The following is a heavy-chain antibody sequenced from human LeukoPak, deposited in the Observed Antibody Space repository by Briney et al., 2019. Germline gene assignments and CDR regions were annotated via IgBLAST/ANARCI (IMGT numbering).Heavy chain of an antibody. D-gene: IGHD6-6*01. CDR2: VSYDGSNT. CDR3: ARDSSSSYFYYYGMDV. J-gene: IGHJ6*02. V-gene: IGHV3-30-3*01. Sequence: GQSLRLSCTASGFTFSSYSMHWVRQAPGKGLEWVAVVSYDGSNTFYADSVKGRFTISRDNAKNSLYLQINSLRAEDTAVYYCARDSSSSYFYYYGMDVWGQGTTVTVSS. CDR1: GFTFSSYS.